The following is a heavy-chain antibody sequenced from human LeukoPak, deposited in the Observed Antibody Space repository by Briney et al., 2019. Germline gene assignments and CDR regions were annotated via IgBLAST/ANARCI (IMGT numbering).Heavy chain of an antibody. J-gene: IGHJ4*02. CDR1: GYTFTTYG. CDR3: ARDLYGSGSAKNLDY. CDR2: ISAYNGNT. D-gene: IGHD3-10*01. Sequence: ASVKVSCKTSGYTFTTYGISWVRQAPGQGLEWMGWISAYNGNTNYAQKLQGRVTMTTDTSTSTAYMELRSLRSDDTAVYYCARDLYGSGSAKNLDYWGQGTLVTVSS. V-gene: IGHV1-18*01.